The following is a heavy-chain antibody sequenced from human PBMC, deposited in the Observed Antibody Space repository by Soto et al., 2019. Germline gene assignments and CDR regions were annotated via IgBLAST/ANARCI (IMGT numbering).Heavy chain of an antibody. Sequence: QMQLVESGGGVVQPGRSLRLSCAASGFAFSSYDIHWVRQGPGKGLEWMAKISYDGNTEDYADSVKGRFTISRDNSKKMLNLQMTSLRDDDTAVYYCVKDAAGALDYWGQGTVVTVSS. CDR1: GFAFSSYD. V-gene: IGHV3-30*18. J-gene: IGHJ4*02. CDR3: VKDAAGALDY. CDR2: ISYDGNTE. D-gene: IGHD6-25*01.